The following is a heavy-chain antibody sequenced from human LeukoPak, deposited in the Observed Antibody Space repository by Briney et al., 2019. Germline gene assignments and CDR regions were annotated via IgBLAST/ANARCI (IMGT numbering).Heavy chain of an antibody. V-gene: IGHV1-69*05. CDR1: GGTFISYA. D-gene: IGHD6-19*01. J-gene: IGHJ4*02. Sequence: GSSVTVSCKASGGTFISYAISWVRQAPGQGLEWMGGIIPIFGTANYAQKLQGRVTITTDESTSTAYMELSSLRSEDTAVYYCARDTKYSSGWGIDYWGQGTLVTVSS. CDR3: ARDTKYSSGWGIDY. CDR2: IIPIFGTA.